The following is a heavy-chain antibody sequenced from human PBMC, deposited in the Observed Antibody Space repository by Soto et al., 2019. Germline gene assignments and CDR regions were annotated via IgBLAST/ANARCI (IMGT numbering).Heavy chain of an antibody. CDR3: ARGEMATISYYFDY. V-gene: IGHV4-34*01. CDR2: INPSGST. J-gene: IGHJ4*02. CDR1: GGSFSGYY. D-gene: IGHD5-12*01. Sequence: QVQLQKWGAGLLKPSETLSLTCAVYGGSFSGYYWSWIRQPPGKGLEWIGEINPSGSTNYNPSLTSRVTISVDTSKNQFALQLSSVTAADTAVYYCARGEMATISYYFDYWGQGTLVTVSS.